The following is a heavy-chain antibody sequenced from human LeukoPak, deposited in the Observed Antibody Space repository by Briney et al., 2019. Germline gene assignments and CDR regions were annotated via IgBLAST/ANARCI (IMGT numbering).Heavy chain of an antibody. CDR2: INAGNGNT. CDR1: GYTFTSYA. D-gene: IGHD1-26*01. V-gene: IGHV1-3*01. Sequence: GASVKVSCKASGYTFTSYAMHWVRQAPGQRLEWMGWINAGNGNTKYSQKFQGRVTITRVTSASTAYMELSSLRSEDTAVYYCARDSDAVGATHFDYWGQGTLVTVSS. J-gene: IGHJ4*02. CDR3: ARDSDAVGATHFDY.